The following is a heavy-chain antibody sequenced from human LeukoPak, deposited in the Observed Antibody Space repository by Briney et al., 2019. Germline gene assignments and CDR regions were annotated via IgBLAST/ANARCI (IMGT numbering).Heavy chain of an antibody. CDR1: GGSFSGYY. V-gene: IGHV4-34*01. J-gene: IGHJ5*02. D-gene: IGHD3-10*01. CDR3: ARGGLRLLWFGELRNWFDP. Sequence: SETLSLTCAVYGGSFSGYYWSWIRQPPGKGLEWIGEINHSESTNYNPSLKSRVTISVDTSKNQFSLKLSSVTAADTAVYYCARGGLRLLWFGELRNWFDPWGQGTLVTVSS. CDR2: INHSEST.